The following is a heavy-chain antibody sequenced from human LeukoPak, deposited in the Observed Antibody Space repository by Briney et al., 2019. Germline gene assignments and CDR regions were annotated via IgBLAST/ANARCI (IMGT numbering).Heavy chain of an antibody. Sequence: SETLSLTCTVSGGSISSSSYYWGWIRQPPGKGLEWIGSIYYSGSTYYNPSLKSRVTISVDTSKNQFSLKLSSVTAADTAVYYCARRGGQYDYSIDYWGQGTLVTVSS. D-gene: IGHD4-11*01. CDR3: ARRGGQYDYSIDY. CDR2: IYYSGST. V-gene: IGHV4-39*01. J-gene: IGHJ4*02. CDR1: GGSISSSSYY.